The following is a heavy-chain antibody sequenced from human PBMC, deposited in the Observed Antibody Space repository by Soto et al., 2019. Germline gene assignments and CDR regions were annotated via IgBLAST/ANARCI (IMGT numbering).Heavy chain of an antibody. CDR2: IDPSDSYT. V-gene: IGHV5-10-1*01. Sequence: GESLKISCKGSGYSFTSYWISWVRQMPGKGLEWMGRIDPSDSYTNYSPSFQGHVTISADKSISTAYLQWSSLKASDTAMYYCARDLLEPDRRRGVDYWGQGTLVTVSS. CDR3: ARDLLEPDRRRGVDY. J-gene: IGHJ4*02. CDR1: GYSFTSYW.